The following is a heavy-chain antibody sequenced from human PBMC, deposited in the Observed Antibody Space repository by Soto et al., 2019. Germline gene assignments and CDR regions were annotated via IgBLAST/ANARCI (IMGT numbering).Heavy chain of an antibody. CDR2: IYHSGST. J-gene: IGHJ3*02. V-gene: IGHV4-30-2*01. Sequence: LSETLSLTCAVSGGSISSGGYSWSWIRQPPGKGLEWIGYIYHSGSTYYNPSLKSRVTISVDRSKNQFSLKLSSVTAADTAVYYCARGTHKMRAFDIWGQGTMVTVSS. CDR1: GGSISSGGYS. CDR3: ARGTHKMRAFDI.